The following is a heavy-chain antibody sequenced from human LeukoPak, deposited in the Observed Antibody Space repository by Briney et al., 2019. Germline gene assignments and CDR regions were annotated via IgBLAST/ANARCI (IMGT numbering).Heavy chain of an antibody. V-gene: IGHV4-39*07. CDR1: GGSISSSSYY. D-gene: IGHD1-26*01. Sequence: PSETLSLTCTVSGGSISSSSYYWGWIRQPPGKGLEWIGSIYYSGSTYYNPSLKSRVTISVDTSKNQFSLKLSSVTAADTAVYYCARDLSGSYPVGWFDPWGQGTLVTVSS. CDR2: IYYSGST. J-gene: IGHJ5*02. CDR3: ARDLSGSYPVGWFDP.